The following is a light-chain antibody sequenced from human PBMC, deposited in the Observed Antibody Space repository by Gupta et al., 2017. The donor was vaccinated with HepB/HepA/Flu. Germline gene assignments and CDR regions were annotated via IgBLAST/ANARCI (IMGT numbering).Light chain of an antibody. J-gene: IGLJ2*01. Sequence: QSVLTQSTSVSGTPAQRVTLSCSGISANVGRNNVNWYQQLPGTAPKLHIYYNDERPSGVPDRISGSKSGNSASLASSGLQSDDEADYYCAACDTSLNVVVLGGGTKLTVL. CDR3: AACDTSLNVVV. V-gene: IGLV1-44*01. CDR1: SANVGRNN. CDR2: YND.